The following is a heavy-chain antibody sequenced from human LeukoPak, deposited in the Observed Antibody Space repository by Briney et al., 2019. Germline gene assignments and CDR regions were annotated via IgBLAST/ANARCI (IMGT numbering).Heavy chain of an antibody. CDR2: IKQDGSEK. CDR1: GFTFSGYW. V-gene: IGHV3-7*01. CDR3: AREGSSWFNFDY. J-gene: IGHJ4*02. D-gene: IGHD6-13*01. Sequence: PGGSLRLSCAASGFTFSGYWMSWVRQAPGKGLEWVANIKQDGSEKYYVDSVKGRFTISRDNAKNSLYLQMNSLRAEDTAVYYCAREGSSWFNFDYWGQGTLVTVSS.